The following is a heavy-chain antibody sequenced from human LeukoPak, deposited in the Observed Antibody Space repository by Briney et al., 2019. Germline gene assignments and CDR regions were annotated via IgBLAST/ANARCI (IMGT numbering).Heavy chain of an antibody. D-gene: IGHD2-15*01. CDR1: GGSISSSSYY. V-gene: IGHV4-39*01. CDR2: INHSGST. Sequence: SETLSLTCTVSGGSISSSSYYWGWIRQPPGKGLEWIGEINHSGSTSNHNPSLKSRVTMSVDTSKNQFSLKLSSVTAADTAVYYCARHWGYCSGGSCFDYWGQGTLVTVSS. CDR3: ARHWGYCSGGSCFDY. J-gene: IGHJ4*02.